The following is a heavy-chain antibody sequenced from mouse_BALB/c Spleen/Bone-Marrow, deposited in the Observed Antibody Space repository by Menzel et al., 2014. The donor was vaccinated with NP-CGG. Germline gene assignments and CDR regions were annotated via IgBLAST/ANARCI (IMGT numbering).Heavy chain of an antibody. CDR3: ARQTYYDYDGYFDY. Sequence: DVHLVESGGDLVKPGGSPKLSCAASGFTFSSYSMSWVRQTPDKRLEWVATISSGGSYTYYPDSVKGRFTISRDNAKNTLYLQMSSLKSEDTAMYYCARQTYYDYDGYFDYWGQGTTLTVSS. J-gene: IGHJ2*01. V-gene: IGHV5-6*01. CDR1: GFTFSSYS. D-gene: IGHD2-4*01. CDR2: ISSGGSYT.